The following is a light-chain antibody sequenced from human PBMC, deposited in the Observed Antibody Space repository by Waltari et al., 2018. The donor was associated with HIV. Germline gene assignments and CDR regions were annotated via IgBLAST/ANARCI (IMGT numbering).Light chain of an antibody. V-gene: IGKV3D-15*01. CDR1: QNVSSN. J-gene: IGKJ4*01. CDR2: GAS. CDR3: QQYYRIPLT. Sequence: EIVMTQSPATLSVSPGDRATLSCRASQNVSSNLAWYQQKPGQAPRLLIFGASSRATGIPDRFSGSGSGTDFTLTINHLQAEDVAVYYCQQYYRIPLTFGGGTKVEIK.